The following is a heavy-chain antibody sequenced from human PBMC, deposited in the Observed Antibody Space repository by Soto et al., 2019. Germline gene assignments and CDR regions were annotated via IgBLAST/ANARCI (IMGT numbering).Heavy chain of an antibody. J-gene: IGHJ3*02. V-gene: IGHV3-53*02. CDR2: IYRGGST. CDR1: GFSVSSDY. CDR3: ARATEWNALDI. D-gene: IGHD3-3*01. Sequence: DVQLVETGGGLIQPGGSLRLSCAASGFSVSSDYMNWVRQAPGKGLEWVSVIYRGGSTYYADSVRGRFTISRDNSENTLFLQMNSLRAEDTAVYYCARATEWNALDIWGQGTMVNVSS.